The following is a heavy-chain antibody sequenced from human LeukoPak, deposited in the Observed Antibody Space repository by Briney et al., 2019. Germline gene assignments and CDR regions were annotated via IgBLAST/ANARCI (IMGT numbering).Heavy chain of an antibody. CDR2: IWYDGTNK. CDR1: GFTFSSYG. J-gene: IGHJ6*02. Sequence: GGSLRLSCAASGFTFSSYGMHWVRQAPGKGLEWVAAIWYDGTNKYYADSVKGRFTISRDNSKNTLYLQMNSLRAEDTAVYYCARENRPWYYYYGMDVWGQGTTVTVSS. CDR3: ARENRPWYYYYGMDV. D-gene: IGHD1-14*01. V-gene: IGHV3-33*01.